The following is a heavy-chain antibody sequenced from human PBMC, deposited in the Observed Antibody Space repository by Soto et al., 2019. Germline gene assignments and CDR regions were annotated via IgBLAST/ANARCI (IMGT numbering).Heavy chain of an antibody. V-gene: IGHV3-33*01. CDR3: ARWGCSGSNCNLNQRSFDL. D-gene: IGHD2-15*01. J-gene: IGHJ4*02. CDR1: GFIFNEYG. CDR2: IWYDGSNK. Sequence: QVQLVESGGGVVQPGRSLRLSCAASGFIFNEYGMHWVRQAPGKGLEWVAVIWYDGSNKYYADSVKGRFTFSRDNSKNTMTLQMNSARVEDTAIYYCARWGCSGSNCNLNQRSFDLWGQGTLVTVSS.